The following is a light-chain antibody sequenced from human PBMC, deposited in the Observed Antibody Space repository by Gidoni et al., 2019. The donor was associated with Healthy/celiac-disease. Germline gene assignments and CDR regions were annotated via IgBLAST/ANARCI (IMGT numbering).Light chain of an antibody. J-gene: IGKJ2*01. CDR2: DAS. CDR3: QQRSNWPYT. CDR1: QSVSSY. Sequence: EIVLTQSPATLSLSPGERATLSCRASQSVSSYLAWYQQKPGQAPRLLIYDASNRATCIPARFSGSGSGTDFTLTISSLEPEDFAVDYCQQRSNWPYTFGQGTKLEIK. V-gene: IGKV3-11*01.